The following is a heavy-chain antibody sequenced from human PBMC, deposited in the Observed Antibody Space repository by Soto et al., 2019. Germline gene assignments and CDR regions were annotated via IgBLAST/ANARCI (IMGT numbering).Heavy chain of an antibody. V-gene: IGHV6-1*01. CDR1: GDSVSRNTAA. CDR3: ASGWRLDV. Sequence: QVQLQQSGPGLVKPSQTLSLTCGISGDSVSRNTAAWNWIRQAPSRGLEWLGRTYYRSEWNTDYAESXXRXIXXNADTSKDPFSLQLNSVTPEDTAVYFCASGWRLDVRGQGAPVTVSS. D-gene: IGHD2-15*01. CDR2: TYYRSEWNT. J-gene: IGHJ6*02.